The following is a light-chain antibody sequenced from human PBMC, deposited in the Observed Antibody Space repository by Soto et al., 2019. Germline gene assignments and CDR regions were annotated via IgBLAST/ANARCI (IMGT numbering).Light chain of an antibody. J-gene: IGLJ1*01. V-gene: IGLV2-11*01. CDR2: DVS. CDR3: CSYGGSYTYV. CDR1: SSDVGAYNY. Sequence: QSALTQPRSVSGSPGQSVTISCTGTSSDVGAYNYVSWYQQHPGKALKLMIYDVSKRPSGVPDRFSGSKSGNTASLTISGLQAEDEADYYCCSYGGSYTYVFGTGTKLTVL.